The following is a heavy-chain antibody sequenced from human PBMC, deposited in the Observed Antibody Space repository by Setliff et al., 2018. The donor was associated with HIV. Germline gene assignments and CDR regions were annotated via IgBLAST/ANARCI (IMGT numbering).Heavy chain of an antibody. CDR3: ASRVYYYDSSGYLREEGFDP. J-gene: IGHJ5*02. D-gene: IGHD3-22*01. CDR1: GYSLTSGYY. Sequence: SETLSLTCGVSGYSLTSGYYWGWIRQPPGKGLEWIGSIHDSGRTYYNPSLKGRVTISVDTSKNQFSLKLSSVTAADAAVYYCASRVYYYDSSGYLREEGFDPWGQGTLVTVSS. V-gene: IGHV4-38-2*01. CDR2: IHDSGRT.